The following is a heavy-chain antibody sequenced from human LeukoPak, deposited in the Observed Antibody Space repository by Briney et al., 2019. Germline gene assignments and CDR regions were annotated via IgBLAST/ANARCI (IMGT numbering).Heavy chain of an antibody. D-gene: IGHD6-13*01. CDR3: AKDATAGGSEYFQH. V-gene: IGHV3-30*02. CDR2: RHYDGSRK. Sequence: AGGSLRLSCAASGFTSSSYGMHWIRQARGKGLEWVAFRHYDGSRKYYADSVKGRFTISRDNSRNTLILQMNSLRAEDTGVYYCAKDATAGGSEYFQHWGQGTLVTASS. CDR1: GFTSSSYG. J-gene: IGHJ1*01.